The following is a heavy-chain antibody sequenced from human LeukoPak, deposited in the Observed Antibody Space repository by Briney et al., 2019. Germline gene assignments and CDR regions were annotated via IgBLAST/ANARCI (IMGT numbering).Heavy chain of an antibody. V-gene: IGHV1-8*01. CDR2: MNPNSGNT. CDR3: ARSDKTTLYYYYGMDV. D-gene: IGHD4-17*01. CDR1: GYTFTSYD. Sequence: ASAKVSCKASGYTFTSYDINWVRQATGQGLEWMGWMNPNSGNTGYAQKFQGRVTMTRNTSISTAYMELSSLRSEDTAVYYCARSDKTTLYYYYGMDVWGQGTTVTVSS. J-gene: IGHJ6*02.